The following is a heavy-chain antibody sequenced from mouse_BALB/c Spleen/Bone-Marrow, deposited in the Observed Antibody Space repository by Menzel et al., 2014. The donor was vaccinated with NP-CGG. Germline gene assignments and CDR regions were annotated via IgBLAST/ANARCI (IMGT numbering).Heavy chain of an antibody. D-gene: IGHD1-1*01. CDR2: IDPANGNT. V-gene: IGHV14-3*02. Sequence: LQESGAELVKPGASVKLSCTASGFNIKDTYMHWVKQRPEQALEWIGRIDPANGNTKYDPKFQAKTTITADTSSNTAYLQLSSLTSEDTAVYYCASYYYGHYFDYWGQGTTLTVSS. CDR1: GFNIKDTY. J-gene: IGHJ2*01. CDR3: ASYYYGHYFDY.